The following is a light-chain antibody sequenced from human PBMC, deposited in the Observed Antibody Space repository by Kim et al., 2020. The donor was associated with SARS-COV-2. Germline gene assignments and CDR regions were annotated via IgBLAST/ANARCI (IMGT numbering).Light chain of an antibody. CDR2: DVS. V-gene: IGLV2-14*03. Sequence: GQSITIACTETSSDIGGYNYDSWYQQHPGKAPKLMIYDVSNRPSGVSNRFSGSKSGNTASLTISGLKAEDEADYYCSSYTSSSTWVFGGGTQLNVL. J-gene: IGLJ3*02. CDR1: SSDIGGYNY. CDR3: SSYTSSSTWV.